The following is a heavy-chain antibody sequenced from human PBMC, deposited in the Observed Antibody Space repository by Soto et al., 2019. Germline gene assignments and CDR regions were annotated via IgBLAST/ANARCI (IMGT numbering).Heavy chain of an antibody. V-gene: IGHV1-2*02. CDR3: AGTPSDGREGVYGRDG. CDR2: IDGDSGDT. CDR1: GYTFTNYY. D-gene: IGHD1-1*01. J-gene: IGHJ6*02. Sequence: QVQLVQSGAEVKKPGASVKVSCKASGYTFTNYYIHWVRQAPGQGLEWMGWIDGDSGDTKDAQKCQGGVTMARDTPINTDYLELSRLTSADTAVYYCAGTPSDGREGVYGRDGWGQGTTVTVSS.